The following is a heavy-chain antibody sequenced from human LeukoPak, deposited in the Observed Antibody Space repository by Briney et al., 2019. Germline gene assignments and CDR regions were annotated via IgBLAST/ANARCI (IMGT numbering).Heavy chain of an antibody. CDR3: ARGDKQLLFNRNKGGFDP. J-gene: IGHJ5*02. CDR1: GFTFSSYA. V-gene: IGHV3-23*01. Sequence: PGGSLRLSCAASGFTFSSYAMSWVRQAPGKGLEWVSAITGSGGSTYYADSVKGRFIVSRDNSKNTLYLQMNSLRPEDTAVYYCARGDKQLLFNRNKGGFDPWGQGALATVSS. CDR2: ITGSGGST. D-gene: IGHD1-14*01.